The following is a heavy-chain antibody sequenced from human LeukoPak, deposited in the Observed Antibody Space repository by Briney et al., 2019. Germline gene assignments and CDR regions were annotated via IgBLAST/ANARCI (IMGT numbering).Heavy chain of an antibody. D-gene: IGHD1-26*01. J-gene: IGHJ4*02. CDR1: GGSISSGSYY. Sequence: PSQTLSLTCTVSGGSISSGSYYWGWIRQPPGKGLEWIGSTYESGSTYYNPSLKSRVTISVDTSKNQFSLRMNSVTAADTAVYYCARGKSRGSHIDHWGQGTLVTVSS. CDR2: TYESGST. V-gene: IGHV4-39*07. CDR3: ARGKSRGSHIDH.